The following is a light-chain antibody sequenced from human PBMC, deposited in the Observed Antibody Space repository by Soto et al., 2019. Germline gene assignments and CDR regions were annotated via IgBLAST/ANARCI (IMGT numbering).Light chain of an antibody. V-gene: IGKV3-20*01. J-gene: IGKJ4*01. Sequence: IVLTQSPGTLSLSPGERATLSCRASQSLSSSYLAWYQQKPGQAPRLLIYGASSRATGIPDRFSGSGSGTDFTLTISRLEPEDFAVYYRQQYGRSLTFGGGTKVEIK. CDR3: QQYGRSLT. CDR1: QSLSSSY. CDR2: GAS.